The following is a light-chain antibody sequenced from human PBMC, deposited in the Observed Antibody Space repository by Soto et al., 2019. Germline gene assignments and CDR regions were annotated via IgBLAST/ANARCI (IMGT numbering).Light chain of an antibody. Sequence: QSLLTQPPSVSGAPGQTITMSCTGSGSNVGASYDVHWYQVLPGAGPRLLIYKNNNRPSGVPDRFSGSKSGTSASLAITGLRAEDEADYYCQSYVNILSGPLFGGGTKVTVL. J-gene: IGLJ3*02. CDR2: KNN. V-gene: IGLV1-40*01. CDR3: QSYVNILSGPL. CDR1: GSNVGASYD.